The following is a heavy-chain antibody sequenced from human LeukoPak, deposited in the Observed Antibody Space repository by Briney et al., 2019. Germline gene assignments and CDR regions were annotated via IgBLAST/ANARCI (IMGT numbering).Heavy chain of an antibody. V-gene: IGHV1-46*01. CDR2: INPSGGYT. D-gene: IGHD5-12*01. Sequence: GASVKVSCKASGYTFTSYYMHWVRQAPGQGLEWMGTINPSGGYTSYAQKLQGRVSMTEDTSTDTAFMELRSLRSEDTAVYYCATNTYNGYAIDSWGQGTLITVSS. CDR3: ATNTYNGYAIDS. J-gene: IGHJ4*02. CDR1: GYTFTSYY.